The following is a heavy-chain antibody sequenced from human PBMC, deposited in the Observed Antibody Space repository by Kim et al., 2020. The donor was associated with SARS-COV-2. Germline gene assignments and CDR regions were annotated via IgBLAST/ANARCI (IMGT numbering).Heavy chain of an antibody. J-gene: IGHJ6*02. CDR3: AKVEESNYPYYYYYYGMDV. D-gene: IGHD4-4*01. CDR1: GFTFSSYA. V-gene: IGHV3-23*01. CDR2: ISGSGGST. Sequence: GGSLRLSCAASGFTFSSYAMSWVRQAPGKGLEWVSAISGSGGSTYYADSVKGRFTISRDNSKNTLYLQMNSLRAEDTAVYYCAKVEESNYPYYYYYYGMDVWGQGTTVTVSS.